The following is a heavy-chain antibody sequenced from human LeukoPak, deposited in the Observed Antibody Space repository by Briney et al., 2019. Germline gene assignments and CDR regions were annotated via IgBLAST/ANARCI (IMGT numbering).Heavy chain of an antibody. J-gene: IGHJ5*02. CDR2: IIPIFGTA. D-gene: IGHD2-2*01. CDR1: GGTFSSYA. Sequence: SVKVSCKASGGTFSSYAISWVRQAPGQGLEWMGGIIPIFGTANYAQKFQGRVTITADESTSTAYMELSSLRSEDTAVYYCARVFGCSSISCYNWFDPWGQGTLVTVSS. V-gene: IGHV1-69*13. CDR3: ARVFGCSSISCYNWFDP.